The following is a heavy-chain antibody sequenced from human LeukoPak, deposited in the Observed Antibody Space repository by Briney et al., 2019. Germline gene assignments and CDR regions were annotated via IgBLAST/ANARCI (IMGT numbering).Heavy chain of an antibody. CDR2: ISGSDSGT. CDR3: AKCMSGTGVCLNFDS. CDR1: GFTFSTYA. J-gene: IGHJ4*02. V-gene: IGHV3-23*01. D-gene: IGHD2-8*02. Sequence: TGGSLRLSCEASGFTFSTYAMSWVRQPPGKGLQWVSGISGSDSGTYYTDSVKGRFTISRDNSKNTVYLEIDNLRAEDTAVYYCAKCMSGTGVCLNFDSWGQGILVTVSS.